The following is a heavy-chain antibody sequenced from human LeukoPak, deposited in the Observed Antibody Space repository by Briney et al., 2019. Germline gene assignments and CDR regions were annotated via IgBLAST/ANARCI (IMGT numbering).Heavy chain of an antibody. CDR3: ARDGRSGDYVDY. CDR2: IYSGGST. D-gene: IGHD3-10*01. J-gene: IGHJ4*02. V-gene: IGHV3-53*01. CDR1: GFTFSSNY. Sequence: GGSLRLSCAASGFTFSSNYMSWVRQTPGKGLEWVSVIYSGGSTYYADSVKGRFTISRDNAKNTLYLQMNSLRAEDTAVYYCARDGRSGDYVDYWGQGTLVTVSS.